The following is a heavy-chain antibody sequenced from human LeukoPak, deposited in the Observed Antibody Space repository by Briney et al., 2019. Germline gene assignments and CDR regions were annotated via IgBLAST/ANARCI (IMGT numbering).Heavy chain of an antibody. V-gene: IGHV3-7*01. CDR2: IKQDGSEK. CDR1: GFTFSDYY. CDR3: ARDYYDFWSGYYDYYYYYMDV. D-gene: IGHD3-3*01. J-gene: IGHJ6*03. Sequence: AGGSLRLSCAASGFTFSDYYMSWVRQAPGKGLEWVANIKQDGSEKYYVDSVKGRFTISRDNAKNSLYLQMNSLRAEDTAVYYCARDYYDFWSGYYDYYYYYMDVWGKGTTVTVSS.